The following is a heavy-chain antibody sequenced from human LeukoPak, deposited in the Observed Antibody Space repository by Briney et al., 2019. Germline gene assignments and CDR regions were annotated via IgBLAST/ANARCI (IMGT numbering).Heavy chain of an antibody. V-gene: IGHV3-9*01. CDR3: ARQAPYYYASGSYYVGYKYYFDY. D-gene: IGHD3-10*01. J-gene: IGHJ4*02. Sequence: GGSLRLSCAASGFTFDDYAMHWVRQAPGKGLEWVSGISWNSGSIGYADSVKGRFTISRDNAKNSLYLQMNSLRAEDTAVYYCARQAPYYYASGSYYVGYKYYFDYWGQGTLVTVSS. CDR2: ISWNSGSI. CDR1: GFTFDDYA.